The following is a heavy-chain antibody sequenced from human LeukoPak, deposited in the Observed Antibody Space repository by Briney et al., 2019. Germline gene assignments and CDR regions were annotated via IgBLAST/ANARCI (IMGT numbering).Heavy chain of an antibody. CDR1: GYTFTSYD. D-gene: IGHD2-15*01. J-gene: IGHJ5*02. V-gene: IGHV1-8*01. CDR2: MNPNSGNT. Sequence: ASVKVSCKASGYTFTSYDINWVRQATGQGLEWMGWMNPNSGNTGYAQKFQGRVTMTRNTSISTAYVELSSLRSEDTAVYYCARDHGYCSGGSCYRFGPWGQGTLVTVSS. CDR3: ARDHGYCSGGSCYRFGP.